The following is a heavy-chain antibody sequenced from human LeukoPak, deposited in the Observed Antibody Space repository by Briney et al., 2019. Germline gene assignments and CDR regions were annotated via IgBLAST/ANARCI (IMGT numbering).Heavy chain of an antibody. D-gene: IGHD5-18*01. CDR1: GGTFSSYT. CDR2: IIPILGIA. CDR3: ARAYLNTAMAYFDY. J-gene: IGHJ4*02. V-gene: IGHV1-69*02. Sequence: GASVKVSCKASGGTFSSYTISWVRQAPGQGLEWMGRIIPILGIANYAQKFQGRVTITADKSTSTAYMELRSLRSDDTAVYYCARAYLNTAMAYFDYWGQGTLVTVSS.